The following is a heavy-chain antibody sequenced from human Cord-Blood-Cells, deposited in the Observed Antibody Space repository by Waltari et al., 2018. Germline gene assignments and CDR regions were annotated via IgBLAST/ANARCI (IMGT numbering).Heavy chain of an antibody. CDR1: GYTFTSYY. CDR3: ARDLVPHGYKDAFDI. Sequence: QVQLVQSGAEVQKPGASVKVSCKASGYTFTSYYMPWVRQAPGQGLEWMGIINPSGGSTSYAQKFQGRVTMTRDTSTSTVYMGLSSLRSEDTAVYYCARDLVPHGYKDAFDIWGQGTMVTVSS. D-gene: IGHD5-12*01. CDR2: INPSGGST. J-gene: IGHJ3*02. V-gene: IGHV1-46*01.